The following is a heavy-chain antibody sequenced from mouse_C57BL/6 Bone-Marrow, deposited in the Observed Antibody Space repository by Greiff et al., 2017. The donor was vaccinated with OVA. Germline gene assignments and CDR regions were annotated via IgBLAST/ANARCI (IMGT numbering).Heavy chain of an antibody. CDR3: ARRVDGYYGWFAY. V-gene: IGHV2-2*01. CDR1: GFSLTSYG. D-gene: IGHD2-3*01. Sequence: VQLKESGPGLVQPSQSLSITCTVSGFSLTSYGVHWVRQSPGKGLEWLGVIWSGGSTDYNAAFISRLSISKDNSKSQVFFKMNSLQADDTAIYYCARRVDGYYGWFAYWGQGTLVTVSA. CDR2: IWSGGST. J-gene: IGHJ3*01.